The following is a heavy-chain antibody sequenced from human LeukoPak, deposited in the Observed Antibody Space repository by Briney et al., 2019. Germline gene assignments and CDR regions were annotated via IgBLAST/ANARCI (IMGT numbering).Heavy chain of an antibody. CDR2: INHSGST. CDR1: GGSFSGYY. CDR3: ARAPNIVYGDYGEFDY. Sequence: KPSETLSLTCAVYGGSFSGYYWSWIRQPPGKGLEWIGEINHSGSTNYNPSLKSRVTISVDTSKNQFSLKLSSVTAADTAVYYCARAPNIVYGDYGEFDYWGQGTLVTVSS. D-gene: IGHD4-17*01. J-gene: IGHJ4*02. V-gene: IGHV4-34*01.